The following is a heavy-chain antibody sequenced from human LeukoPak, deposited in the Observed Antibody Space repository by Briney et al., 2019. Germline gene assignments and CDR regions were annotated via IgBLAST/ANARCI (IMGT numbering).Heavy chain of an antibody. CDR3: ARRKSAVAGGDY. CDR2: INHSRST. CDR1: GGSFRGYY. D-gene: IGHD6-19*01. Sequence: SETLSLTCAVYGGSFRGYYWSWIRQPPGRGLVWIGEINHSRSTNYIPCLKSRVTISVDTSKNQFSLKLSSVTAADTAVYYCARRKSAVAGGDYWGQGTLVTVSS. J-gene: IGHJ4*02. V-gene: IGHV4-34*01.